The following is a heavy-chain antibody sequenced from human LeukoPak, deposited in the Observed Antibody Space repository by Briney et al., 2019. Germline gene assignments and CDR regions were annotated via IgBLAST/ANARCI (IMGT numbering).Heavy chain of an antibody. D-gene: IGHD2-15*01. Sequence: SETLSLTCAVYGGSFSGYYWSWIRQPPGKGLEWIGEINHSGSTNYNPSLKSRVTISVDTSKNQFSLKLSSVTAADTAVYYCARAVVAATALGYYYYYYGMDVWGQGTTVTVSS. V-gene: IGHV4-34*01. J-gene: IGHJ6*02. CDR1: GGSFSGYY. CDR3: ARAVVAATALGYYYYYYGMDV. CDR2: INHSGST.